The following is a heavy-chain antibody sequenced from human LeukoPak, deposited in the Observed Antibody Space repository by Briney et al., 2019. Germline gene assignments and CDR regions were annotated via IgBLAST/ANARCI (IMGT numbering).Heavy chain of an antibody. CDR3: ARQVRVAARPPYFDY. CDR1: GGSVSSSSYY. CDR2: IYYSGST. J-gene: IGHJ4*02. D-gene: IGHD6-6*01. Sequence: SETLSLTCTVSGGSVSSSSYYRGWVRQPPGKGLEWIGSIYYSGSTYYNPSLKSRVTISVDTSKNQFSLKLSSVIAADTAVYYCARQVRVAARPPYFDYWGQGTLVTVSS. V-gene: IGHV4-39*01.